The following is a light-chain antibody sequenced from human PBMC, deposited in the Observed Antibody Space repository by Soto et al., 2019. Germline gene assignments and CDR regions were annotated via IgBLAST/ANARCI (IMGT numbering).Light chain of an antibody. CDR1: QSVISTS. CDR3: QQYNNWLIT. J-gene: IGKJ5*01. V-gene: IGKV3-20*01. CDR2: GAS. Sequence: EIVLTQSPVTLSLSPGERATLSCRTSQSVISTSLAWYQQKPGQAPRLLIYGASNRATGIPARFSGSGSGTDFTLTISSLEPEDFAVYYCQQYNNWLITFGQGTRLEIK.